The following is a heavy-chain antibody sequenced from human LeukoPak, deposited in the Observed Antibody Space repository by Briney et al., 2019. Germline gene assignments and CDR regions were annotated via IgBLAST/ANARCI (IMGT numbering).Heavy chain of an antibody. J-gene: IGHJ3*02. CDR2: SSDSGGST. CDR3: AKEIVLMVYAISGAFDI. Sequence: PGGSLRLSCAASGFTFSNYAMTWVRQAPGKGLEWVSTSSDSGGSTYYADSVKGRFTISRDNSKNTLYLQMNSLRAEDTAVYYCAKEIVLMVYAISGAFDIWGQGTMVTVSS. D-gene: IGHD2-8*01. CDR1: GFTFSNYA. V-gene: IGHV3-23*01.